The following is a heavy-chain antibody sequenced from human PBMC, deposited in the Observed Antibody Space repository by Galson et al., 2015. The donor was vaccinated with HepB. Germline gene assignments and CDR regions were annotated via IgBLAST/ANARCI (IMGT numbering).Heavy chain of an antibody. D-gene: IGHD6-6*01. V-gene: IGHV3-30-3*01. J-gene: IGHJ6*02. Sequence: SLRLSCAASGFTFSSYAMHWVRQAPGKGREWVAVISYDGSNKYYADSVKGRFTISRDNSKNALYLQMNSLRAEDTAVYYCARDEYSSSGGGMDVWGQGTTVTVSS. CDR1: GFTFSSYA. CDR2: ISYDGSNK. CDR3: ARDEYSSSGGGMDV.